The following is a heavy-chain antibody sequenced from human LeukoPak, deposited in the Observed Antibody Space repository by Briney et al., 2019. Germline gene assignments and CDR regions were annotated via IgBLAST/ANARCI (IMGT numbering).Heavy chain of an antibody. J-gene: IGHJ4*02. CDR1: GYSFTSYW. Sequence: GESLQISCKGSGYSFTSYWIGWVRQMPGKGLEWMGIIYPGDFDTRYSPSFQGQVTISADKSISTAYLQWSSLKASDTAMYYCASSYGSGSYYGRFDYWGQGTLVTVSS. CDR3: ASSYGSGSYYGRFDY. CDR2: IYPGDFDT. D-gene: IGHD3-10*01. V-gene: IGHV5-51*01.